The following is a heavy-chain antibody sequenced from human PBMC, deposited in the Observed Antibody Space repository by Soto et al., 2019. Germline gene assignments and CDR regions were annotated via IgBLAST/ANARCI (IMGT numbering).Heavy chain of an antibody. Sequence: PGGSLRLSCAASGFTFSSYWMSWVRQAPGKGLEWVANIKQDGSEKHYVDSVKGRFTISRDNAKNSLYLQMNSLRAEDTAVYYCARPGYSSSWYFDYWGQGTLVTVSS. D-gene: IGHD6-13*01. CDR2: IKQDGSEK. V-gene: IGHV3-7*01. J-gene: IGHJ4*02. CDR3: ARPGYSSSWYFDY. CDR1: GFTFSSYW.